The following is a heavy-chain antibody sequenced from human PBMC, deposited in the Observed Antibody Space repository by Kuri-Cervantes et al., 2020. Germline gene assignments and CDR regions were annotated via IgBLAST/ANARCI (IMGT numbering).Heavy chain of an antibody. D-gene: IGHD4-17*01. J-gene: IGHJ4*02. Sequence: GSLRLSCTVSGGSVSSGSYYWSWIRQPPGKGLEWIGYIYFSGSTNYNPSLKSRVTISVDTSKNQFSLKLSSVTAADTAVYYCAREAAVTTFSRRVGFDYWGQGTLVTVSS. CDR1: GGSVSSGSYY. CDR3: AREAAVTTFSRRVGFDY. CDR2: IYFSGST. V-gene: IGHV4-61*01.